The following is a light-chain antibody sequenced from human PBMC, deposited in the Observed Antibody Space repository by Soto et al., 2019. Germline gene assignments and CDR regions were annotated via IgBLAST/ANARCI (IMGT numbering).Light chain of an antibody. V-gene: IGLV2-14*01. J-gene: IGLJ1*01. CDR2: EVT. Sequence: QSVLTQPASVSGSPGQSITISCTGTRSDIGGHDYVSWYQRFPGKAPKLILYEVTQRPSGISPRFSGSKSGTTASLTISGLQAEDEADYYCCSLTTRDSHVFGTGTKVTVL. CDR1: RSDIGGHDY. CDR3: CSLTTRDSHV.